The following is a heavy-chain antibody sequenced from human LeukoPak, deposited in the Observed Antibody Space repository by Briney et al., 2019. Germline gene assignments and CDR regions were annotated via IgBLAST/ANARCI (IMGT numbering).Heavy chain of an antibody. CDR2: ISSSSSTI. J-gene: IGHJ4*02. D-gene: IGHD5-24*01. CDR3: ARDTHVPRDGYHGFDY. CDR1: GFTFSSYS. Sequence: PGGSLRLSCAASGFTFSSYSMNWVRQAPGKGLEWVSYISSSSSTIYYADSVKGRFTISRDNAKNSLYLQMNSLRAEDTAVYYCARDTHVPRDGYHGFDYWGQGTLVTVSS. V-gene: IGHV3-48*04.